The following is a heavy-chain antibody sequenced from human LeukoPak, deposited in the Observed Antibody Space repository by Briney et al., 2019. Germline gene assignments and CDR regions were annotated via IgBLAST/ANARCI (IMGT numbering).Heavy chain of an antibody. CDR2: MNPNSGNT. CDR1: GYTFTSYD. Sequence: GASVKVSCKASGYTFTSYDINWVRQATGQGLEWMGWMNPNSGNTGYAQKFQGRVTMTRNSSISTAYMELSSLRSEDTAVYYCARALEWLVSFDYWGQGTLVTVSS. V-gene: IGHV1-8*01. J-gene: IGHJ4*02. CDR3: ARALEWLVSFDY. D-gene: IGHD3-3*01.